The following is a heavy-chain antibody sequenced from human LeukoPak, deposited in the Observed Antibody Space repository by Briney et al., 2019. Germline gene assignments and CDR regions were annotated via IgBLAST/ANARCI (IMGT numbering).Heavy chain of an antibody. Sequence: QPGRSLRLSCAASGFRFDDYAMHWVRQAPGKGLEWVSGISWNSGSIGYADSVKGRFTISRDNAKNSLYLQMNSLRAEDTALYYCAKGDYSNVRLDYWGQGTPVTVSS. V-gene: IGHV3-9*01. CDR3: AKGDYSNVRLDY. CDR1: GFRFDDYA. D-gene: IGHD4-11*01. J-gene: IGHJ4*02. CDR2: ISWNSGSI.